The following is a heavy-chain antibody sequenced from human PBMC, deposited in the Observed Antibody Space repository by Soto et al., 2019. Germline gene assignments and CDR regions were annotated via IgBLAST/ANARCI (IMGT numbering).Heavy chain of an antibody. CDR1: VFSFSDSY. V-gene: IGHV3-72*01. J-gene: IGHJ4*02. CDR3: ATSSRAWSFQY. Sequence: VGSLRLSCASSVFSFSDSYMDWVRHSPGKWLEWIGRTRNKATSYTTKYAASVTGRFTISRDDSKNSLYLQMNSLTTEDTAVYYCATSSRAWSFQYWGRGTLVTVSS. CDR2: TRNKATSYTT. D-gene: IGHD6-19*01.